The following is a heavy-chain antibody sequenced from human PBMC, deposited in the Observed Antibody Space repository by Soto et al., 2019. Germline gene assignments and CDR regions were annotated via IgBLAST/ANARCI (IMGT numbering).Heavy chain of an antibody. Sequence: GGSLRLSCTASGFTVSNNFMSWVRQAPGKGLEWVSSIIISISYLFSAASVKGRFTISRDNAKISLFLQMNSLRAEDTFVYYFAREGGGYYDILTGYYIGFDYWGQGTLVTVSS. CDR1: GFTVSNNF. V-gene: IGHV3-21*01. D-gene: IGHD3-9*01. CDR2: IIISISYL. CDR3: AREGGGYYDILTGYYIGFDY. J-gene: IGHJ4*02.